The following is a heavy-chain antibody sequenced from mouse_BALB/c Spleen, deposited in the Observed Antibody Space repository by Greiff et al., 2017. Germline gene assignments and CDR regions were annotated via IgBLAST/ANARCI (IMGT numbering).Heavy chain of an antibody. V-gene: IGHV5-12-2*01. CDR3: ARQNYGNSYFDY. D-gene: IGHD2-1*01. Sequence: DVKLVESGGGLVQPGGSLKLSCAASGFTFSSYTMSWVRQTPEKRLEWVAYISNGGGSTYYPDTVKGRFTISRDNAKNTLYLQMSSLKSEDTAMYYCARQNYGNSYFDYWGQGTTLTVSS. CDR2: ISNGGGST. CDR1: GFTFSSYT. J-gene: IGHJ2*01.